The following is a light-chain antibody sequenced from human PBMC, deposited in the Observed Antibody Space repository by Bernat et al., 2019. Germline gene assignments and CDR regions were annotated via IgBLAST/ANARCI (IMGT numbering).Light chain of an antibody. Sequence: QSALTQPTSVSGSPGQSITIPCTGTSSDIGAYDYVTWYQQHPGKAPKLKVYDVRNRPSGVSNRLSGTKSRNTASLTISGPQAKDEADYYCSSYTSSSTLVFGVRTKLADL. V-gene: IGLV2-14*03. CDR2: DVR. J-gene: IGLJ3*02. CDR1: SSDIGAYDY. CDR3: SSYTSSSTLV.